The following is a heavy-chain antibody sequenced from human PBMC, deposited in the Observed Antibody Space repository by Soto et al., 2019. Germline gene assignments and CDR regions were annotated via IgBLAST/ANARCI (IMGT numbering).Heavy chain of an antibody. CDR3: AGAPGGYFDY. J-gene: IGHJ4*02. D-gene: IGHD2-8*02. CDR1: GGSISSYY. CDR2: IYYSGRT. Sequence: TSEPLSLTCTVSGGSISSYYWSWIRQPPGKGLEWIGYIYYSGRTNYNPSLKSRVTISVDTSKNQFSLKLSSVTAADTAVYYCAGAPGGYFDYWGQGTLVTVSS. V-gene: IGHV4-59*08.